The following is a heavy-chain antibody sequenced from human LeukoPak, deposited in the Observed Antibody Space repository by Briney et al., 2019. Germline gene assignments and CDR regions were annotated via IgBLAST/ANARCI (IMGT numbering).Heavy chain of an antibody. CDR1: GFTFSSYG. Sequence: GGSLRPSCAASGFTFSSYGMNWVRLAPGKGLEWVSSIRYDGTNKYYADSVKGRFTISRDNSKNTVYLQMSSLRAEDTAVYYCARDLVFRGSFPYYLDYWGQGTPVTVSS. V-gene: IGHV3-30*02. D-gene: IGHD1-26*01. CDR3: ARDLVFRGSFPYYLDY. J-gene: IGHJ4*02. CDR2: IRYDGTNK.